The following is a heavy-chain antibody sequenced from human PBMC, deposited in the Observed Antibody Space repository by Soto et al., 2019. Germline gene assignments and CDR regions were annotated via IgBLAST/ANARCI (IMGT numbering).Heavy chain of an antibody. CDR1: GFTFSSYS. Sequence: EVQLVESGGGLVKPGGSLRLSCAASGFTFSSYSMNWVRKAPGKGLEWVSSISSSSSYIYYADSVKGRFTISRDNAKNSLYLQMNSLRAEDTAVYYCARPVLGYCSGGSCSAPDYWGQGTLVTVSS. CDR2: ISSSSSYI. V-gene: IGHV3-21*01. J-gene: IGHJ4*02. D-gene: IGHD2-15*01. CDR3: ARPVLGYCSGGSCSAPDY.